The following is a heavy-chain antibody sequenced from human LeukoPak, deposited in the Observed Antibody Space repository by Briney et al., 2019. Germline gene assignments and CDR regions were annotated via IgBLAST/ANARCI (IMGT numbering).Heavy chain of an antibody. CDR3: ARDSYYYGSGSYYYPGY. Sequence: GGSLRLSCAASGFTFSSYWMHWVRQAPGKGLVWVSRITSDGSSTSYADSVKGRFTISRDNAKNTLYLQMNSPRAEDTAVYYCARDSYYYGSGSYYYPGYWGQGTLVTVSS. J-gene: IGHJ4*02. CDR2: ITSDGSST. D-gene: IGHD3-10*01. CDR1: GFTFSSYW. V-gene: IGHV3-74*01.